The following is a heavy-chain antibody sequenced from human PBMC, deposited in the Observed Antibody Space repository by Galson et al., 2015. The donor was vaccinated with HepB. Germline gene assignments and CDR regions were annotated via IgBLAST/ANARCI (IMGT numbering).Heavy chain of an antibody. Sequence: SVKVSCKASGYTFTSYEVNWVRQATGQGLEWMGWMNPYTDNTAYAQNFQGRITMTGDTSIDTAYMTLSSLTSEDTATYYCARGLRVQGNTYFFDYWGQGTLVTGSS. V-gene: IGHV1-8*01. CDR3: ARGLRVQGNTYFFDY. CDR1: GYTFTSYE. D-gene: IGHD3-10*01. CDR2: MNPYTDNT. J-gene: IGHJ4*02.